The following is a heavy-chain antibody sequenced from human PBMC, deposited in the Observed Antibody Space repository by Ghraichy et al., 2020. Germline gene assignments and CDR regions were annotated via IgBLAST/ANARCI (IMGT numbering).Heavy chain of an antibody. D-gene: IGHD5-18*01. CDR3: AAPRGYSYGFDY. Sequence: GGSLRLSCAASGFTFSSYAMHWVRQAPGKGLEWVAVISYDGSNKYYADSVKSRFTISRDNSKNTLYLQMNSLRAEDTAVYYCAAPRGYSYGFDYWCQGTLVTVSS. CDR1: GFTFSSYA. V-gene: IGHV3-30*04. J-gene: IGHJ4*02. CDR2: ISYDGSNK.